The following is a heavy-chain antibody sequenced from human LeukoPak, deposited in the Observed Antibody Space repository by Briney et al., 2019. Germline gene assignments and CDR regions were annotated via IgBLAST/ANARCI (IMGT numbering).Heavy chain of an antibody. V-gene: IGHV3-49*04. CDR1: RFTFGPNA. CDR3: TRGRSGTDFDY. CDR2: IRSKGYSGTT. D-gene: IGHD3-10*01. Sequence: GGSLRLSCSASRFTFGPNAMSWVRQAPGRGLEWVGFIRSKGYSGTTEYAASVEGRFSLSRDDSKSFVYLQMSSLKTEDTAVYYYTRGRSGTDFDYRGQGTLVTVSS. J-gene: IGHJ4*02.